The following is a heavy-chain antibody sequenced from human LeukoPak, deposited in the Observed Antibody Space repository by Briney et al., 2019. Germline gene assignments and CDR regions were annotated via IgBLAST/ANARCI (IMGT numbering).Heavy chain of an antibody. Sequence: GGSLRLSCAASGFTFSSYWMSWVRQAPGKGLMWVSQVNSDGSATSCADPVKGRCTISRDNAKNMLYLEMNSLRVEDTAVYFCTRDHGLDVWGQGTTVTVSS. J-gene: IGHJ6*02. CDR2: VNSDGSAT. CDR1: GFTFSSYW. V-gene: IGHV3-74*01. CDR3: TRDHGLDV.